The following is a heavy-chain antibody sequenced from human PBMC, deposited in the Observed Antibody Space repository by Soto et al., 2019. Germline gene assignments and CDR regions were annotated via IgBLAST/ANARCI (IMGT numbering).Heavy chain of an antibody. Sequence: EVQLVESGGGLVQPGRSLRLSCEASGFVFDDYAMHWVRQPPGKGLEWVSSISWNSGNIGYADSMKGRFTISRDNAKNSLYLQMNSLATDDTALYYCAKDTDPGEVLDVSYFDHWGRGTLVTVSS. J-gene: IGHJ4*02. V-gene: IGHV3-9*01. CDR3: AKDTDPGEVLDVSYFDH. D-gene: IGHD3-10*01. CDR2: ISWNSGNI. CDR1: GFVFDDYA.